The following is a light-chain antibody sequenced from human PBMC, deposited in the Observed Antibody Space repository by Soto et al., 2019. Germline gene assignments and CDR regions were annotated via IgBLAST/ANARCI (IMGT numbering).Light chain of an antibody. Sequence: DILMTQSPATLSVSPGERATLSCRASQRVSSNLAWYQQKPCQAPRLLIYGASTRATGIPARFSGHGSGTGFTLTISILQSEDFAVSYCHQDNNRPPLLTFGGGTKVEIK. CDR2: GAS. CDR3: HQDNNRPPLLT. V-gene: IGKV3-15*01. CDR1: QRVSSN. J-gene: IGKJ4*01.